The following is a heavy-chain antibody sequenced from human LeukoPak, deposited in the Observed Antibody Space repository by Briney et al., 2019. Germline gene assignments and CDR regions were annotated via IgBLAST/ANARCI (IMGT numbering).Heavy chain of an antibody. D-gene: IGHD1-26*01. J-gene: IGHJ3*02. CDR2: IYSAGAT. CDR1: GFTVSDNY. CDR3: ARIEWERLGRAFDI. V-gene: IGHV3-53*01. Sequence: GGSLRLSCAASGFTVSDNYMTWVRQAPGKGLEWVSSIYSAGATHYAESVKGRSTISRDNSKNTLYLQMNSLRAEDMAVYYCARIEWERLGRAFDIWGQGTMVTVSS.